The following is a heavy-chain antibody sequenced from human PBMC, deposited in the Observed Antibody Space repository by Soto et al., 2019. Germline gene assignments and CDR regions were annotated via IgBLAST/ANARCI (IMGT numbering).Heavy chain of an antibody. Sequence: QVELVESGGGVVQPGRSLRLSCAASGFTFSSFAMHWVRQAPGKGLEWVAVISYDGSNKYYADSVRGRFTISRDNSKNTLDLQMNSVSAEDTAVYYCARADAFDIWGQGTMVSVSS. V-gene: IGHV3-30-3*01. CDR1: GFTFSSFA. CDR2: ISYDGSNK. CDR3: ARADAFDI. J-gene: IGHJ3*02.